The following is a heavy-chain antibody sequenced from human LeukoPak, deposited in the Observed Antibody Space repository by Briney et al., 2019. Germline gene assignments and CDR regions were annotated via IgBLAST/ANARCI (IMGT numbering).Heavy chain of an antibody. CDR1: GFTFSNYN. CDR3: ARADGLPWFDY. J-gene: IGHJ4*02. Sequence: PGGSLRLSCAASGFTFSNYNMIWVRQAPGKGLEWVSYISSGSSTIYYADSVKGRFTISRDNSKNTLYLQMNSLRAEDTAVYYCARADGLPWFDYWGQGTLVTVSS. D-gene: IGHD5-12*01. CDR2: ISSGSSTI. V-gene: IGHV3-48*01.